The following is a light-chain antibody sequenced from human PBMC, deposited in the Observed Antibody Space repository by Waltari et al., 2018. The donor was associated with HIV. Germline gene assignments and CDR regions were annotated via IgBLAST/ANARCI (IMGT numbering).Light chain of an antibody. CDR3: HCTDSSLMGPVV. CDR1: SSNIGAGHA. CDR2: GYN. J-gene: IGLJ2*01. V-gene: IGLV1-40*01. Sequence: QSVLTQPPTVSGAPGQRVTLSCTGNSSNIGAGHAGHRSRQLPGTAPKLIISGYNVRPSGVPDRFSGSKSGTSASLVITGLQADDEAVYYCHCTDSSLMGPVVFGGGTKLTVL.